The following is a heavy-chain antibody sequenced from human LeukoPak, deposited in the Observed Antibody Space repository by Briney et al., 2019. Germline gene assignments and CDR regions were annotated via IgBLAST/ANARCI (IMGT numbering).Heavy chain of an antibody. D-gene: IGHD3-3*01. V-gene: IGHV3-30*18. CDR3: AKDRAIFGVVIEYGMDV. Sequence: PGRSLRLSCAASGFTFSSYGMHWVRQAPGKGLEWVAVISYDGSNKYYADSVRGRFTISRDNSKNTLYLQMNSLRAEDTAVYYCAKDRAIFGVVIEYGMDVWGQGTTVTVSS. J-gene: IGHJ6*02. CDR2: ISYDGSNK. CDR1: GFTFSSYG.